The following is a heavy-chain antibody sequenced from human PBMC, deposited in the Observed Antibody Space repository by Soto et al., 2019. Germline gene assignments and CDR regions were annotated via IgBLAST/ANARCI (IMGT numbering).Heavy chain of an antibody. CDR2: ISAYNGNT. CDR1: GYTFTSYG. V-gene: IGHV1-18*01. Sequence: ASVKVSCKASGYTFTSYGISWVRQAPGQGLEWMGWISAYNGNTNYAQKLQGRVTMTTDTSTSTAYMELRSLRSDDTAVYYCARDGWLAVADTYYYYGMDVWGQGTTVTVSS. J-gene: IGHJ6*02. CDR3: ARDGWLAVADTYYYYGMDV. D-gene: IGHD6-19*01.